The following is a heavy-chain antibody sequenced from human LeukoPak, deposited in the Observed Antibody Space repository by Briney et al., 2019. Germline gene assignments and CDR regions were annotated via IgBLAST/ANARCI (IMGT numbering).Heavy chain of an antibody. Sequence: SETLTLTCTVSGGPLSSYYWSWIRQPPGKGLEWIGYIYYSGSTNHNPSLKSQVTISVDTSKNQCSLKLSSVTAADTAVYYCARDRRGSYDVWGQGTTVTLPS. V-gene: IGHV4-59*01. J-gene: IGHJ6*02. CDR2: IYYSGST. CDR1: GGPLSSYY. D-gene: IGHD1-26*01. CDR3: ARDRRGSYDV.